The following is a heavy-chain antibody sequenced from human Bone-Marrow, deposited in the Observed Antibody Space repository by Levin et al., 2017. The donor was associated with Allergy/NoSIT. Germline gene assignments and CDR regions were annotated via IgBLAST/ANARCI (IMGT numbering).Heavy chain of an antibody. J-gene: IGHJ6*03. CDR2: IDWDDDK. V-gene: IGHV2-70*04. D-gene: IGHD2-2*01. CDR1: GFSLSTSGMR. Sequence: QTLSLTCTFSGFSLSTSGMRVSWIRQPPGKALEWLARIDWDDDKFYSTSLKTRLTISKDTSKNQVVLTMTNMDPVDTATYYCARTMGDIVVVPAAMRSRYYYYMDVWGKGTTVTVSS. CDR3: ARTMGDIVVVPAAMRSRYYYYMDV.